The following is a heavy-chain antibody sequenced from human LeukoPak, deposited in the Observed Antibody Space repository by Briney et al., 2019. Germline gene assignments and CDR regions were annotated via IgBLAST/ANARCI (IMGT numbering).Heavy chain of an antibody. D-gene: IGHD3-3*01. V-gene: IGHV3-23*01. CDR2: ISGSGAKT. CDR3: AMNFPQGITIFGVVIADWYFDL. CDR1: GFTFRSYA. J-gene: IGHJ2*01. Sequence: GGSLRLSCEASGFTFRSYAMTWVRQAPGKGLEWVSAISGSGAKTYYADSVKGRFTISRDNSKNTLYLQMNSLRAEDTAVYYCAMNFPQGITIFGVVIADWYFDLWGRGTLVTVSS.